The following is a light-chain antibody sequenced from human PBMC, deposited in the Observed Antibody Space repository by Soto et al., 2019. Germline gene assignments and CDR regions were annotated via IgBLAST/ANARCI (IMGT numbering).Light chain of an antibody. Sequence: QLLLTQSSSASASLGSSVKLTCTLSSGHSSYIIAWHQQQPGKAPRYLMKLEVSGTYNKGSGVPDRFSGSSSGADRYLTISILQFEDEADYYCETWVSNILVFGGGTKLTVL. CDR2: LEVSGTY. V-gene: IGLV4-60*02. J-gene: IGLJ2*01. CDR3: ETWVSNILV. CDR1: SGHSSYI.